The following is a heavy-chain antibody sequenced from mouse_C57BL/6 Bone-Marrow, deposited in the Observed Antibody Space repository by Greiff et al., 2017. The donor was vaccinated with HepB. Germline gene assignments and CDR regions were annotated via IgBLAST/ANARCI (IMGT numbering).Heavy chain of an antibody. CDR3: AKSPFAY. CDR1: GFSLTSYG. V-gene: IGHV2-5*01. CDR2: IGRSGST. Sequence: QVQLQQSGPGLVQPSQSLSITCTVSGFSLTSYGVHWVRQSPGKGLEWLGVIGRSGSTDYNEAFMSRLSITKDNSKSQVFFKMNSLQAADTAIYYCAKSPFAYWGQGTLVTVSA. J-gene: IGHJ3*01.